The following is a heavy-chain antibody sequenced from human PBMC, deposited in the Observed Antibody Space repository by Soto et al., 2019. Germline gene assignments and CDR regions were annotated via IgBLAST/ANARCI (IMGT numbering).Heavy chain of an antibody. CDR3: SRSPSSYSSSWYSNWFDP. D-gene: IGHD6-13*01. J-gene: IGHJ5*02. V-gene: IGHV5-51*01. CDR1: GYSFTSYW. Sequence: GESLKISCKGSGYSFTSYWIGWVRQMPGKGLEWMGIIYPGDSDTRYSPSFQGQVIISADKSISTAYLQWSSLNASDTAMYYCSRSPSSYSSSWYSNWFDPWGQGTLVTVSS. CDR2: IYPGDSDT.